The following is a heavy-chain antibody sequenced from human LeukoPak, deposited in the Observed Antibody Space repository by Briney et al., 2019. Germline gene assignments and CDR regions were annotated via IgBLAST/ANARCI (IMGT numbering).Heavy chain of an antibody. Sequence: ASVKVSCKASGYTFTSYYMHWVRQAPGQGLEWMGIINPSGGSTSYAQKFQGRVTMTGDTSTSTVYMELSSLRSEDTAVYYCARSLRMDNWFDPWGLGTLVTVSS. CDR2: INPSGGST. D-gene: IGHD2-2*03. V-gene: IGHV1-46*01. CDR3: ARSLRMDNWFDP. J-gene: IGHJ5*02. CDR1: GYTFTSYY.